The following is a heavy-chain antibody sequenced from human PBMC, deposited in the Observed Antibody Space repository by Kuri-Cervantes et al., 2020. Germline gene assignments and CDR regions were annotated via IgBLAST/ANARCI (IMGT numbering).Heavy chain of an antibody. V-gene: IGHV3-30*03. CDR2: ISYDGSNK. J-gene: IGHJ4*02. Sequence: GGSLRLSCAASGFTFSSYGMHWVRQAPGKGLEWVAVISYDGSNKYYADSVKGQFTISRDNSKNTLYLQMNSLRAEDTAVYYCARGVRGVQPLFDYWGQGTLVTVSS. CDR3: ARGVRGVQPLFDY. D-gene: IGHD3-10*01. CDR1: GFTFSSYG.